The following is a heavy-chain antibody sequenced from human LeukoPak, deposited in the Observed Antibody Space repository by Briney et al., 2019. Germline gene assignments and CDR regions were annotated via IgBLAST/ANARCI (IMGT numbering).Heavy chain of an antibody. V-gene: IGHV3-30*02. D-gene: IGHD3-10*01. Sequence: GGSLRLSCAASGFTFSSYGMHWVRQAPGKGLEWVAFIRYDGSNKYYADSVKGRFTISRDNSKNTLYLQMNSLRAEDTAVYYCANDRITMVRGVDYWGQGTLVTVSS. J-gene: IGHJ4*02. CDR3: ANDRITMVRGVDY. CDR1: GFTFSSYG. CDR2: IRYDGSNK.